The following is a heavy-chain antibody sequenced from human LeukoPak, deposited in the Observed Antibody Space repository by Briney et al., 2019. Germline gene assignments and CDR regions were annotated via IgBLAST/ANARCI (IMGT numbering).Heavy chain of an antibody. CDR3: AGSGYSGYDLNY. J-gene: IGHJ4*02. V-gene: IGHV4-31*03. Sequence: SETLSLTCTVSGGSISSGGYYWSWIRQHPGKGLEWIGYIYYSGSTYYNPSLKSRVTISVDTSKNQFSLKLSSVTAADTAVYYCAGSGYSGYDLNYWGQGTLVTVSS. CDR1: GGSISSGGYY. D-gene: IGHD5-12*01. CDR2: IYYSGST.